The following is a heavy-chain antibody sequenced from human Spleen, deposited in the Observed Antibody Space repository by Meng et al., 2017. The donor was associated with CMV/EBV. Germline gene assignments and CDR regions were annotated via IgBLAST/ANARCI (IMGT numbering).Heavy chain of an antibody. CDR2: IYYSGST. CDR3: ARGDGSYYLWFDP. CDR1: GGSISSGGYY. D-gene: IGHD1-26*01. J-gene: IGHJ5*02. Sequence: VSGGSISSGGYYWSWLRQHPGKGLEWIGYIYYSGSTYYSPSLKSRVTISVDTSKNQFSLKLSSVTAADTAVYYCARGDGSYYLWFDPWGQGTLVTVSS. V-gene: IGHV4-31*02.